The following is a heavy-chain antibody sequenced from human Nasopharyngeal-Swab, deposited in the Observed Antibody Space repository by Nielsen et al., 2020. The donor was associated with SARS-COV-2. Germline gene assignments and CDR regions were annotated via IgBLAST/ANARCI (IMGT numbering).Heavy chain of an antibody. Sequence: SETLSLTCAVSGGSISGGGYSWSWIRQPPGKGLEWIGYIYHSGSTYYNPSLKSRVTISVGRSKNQFSLKLSSVTAADTAVYYCARGGFVVVTASYAFDIWGQGTMVTVSS. CDR1: GGSISGGGYS. J-gene: IGHJ3*02. D-gene: IGHD2-21*02. CDR3: ARGGFVVVTASYAFDI. CDR2: IYHSGST. V-gene: IGHV4-30-2*01.